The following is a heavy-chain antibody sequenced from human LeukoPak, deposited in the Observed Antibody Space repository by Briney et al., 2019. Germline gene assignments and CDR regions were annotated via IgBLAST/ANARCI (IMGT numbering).Heavy chain of an antibody. Sequence: PGGSLRLSCAASGFTFSSYAMSWVRQAPGKGLESVSAISGSGGTTYYADSVKGRFTISRDNSKNTLYLQMNSLRAEDTAVYYCAKVPSSSGRGYFDYWGQGTLVTVSS. V-gene: IGHV3-23*01. CDR2: ISGSGGTT. CDR3: AKVPSSSGRGYFDY. J-gene: IGHJ4*02. D-gene: IGHD6-19*01. CDR1: GFTFSSYA.